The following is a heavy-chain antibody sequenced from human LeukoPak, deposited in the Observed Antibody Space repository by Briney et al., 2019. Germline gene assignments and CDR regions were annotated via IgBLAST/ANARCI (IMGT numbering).Heavy chain of an antibody. Sequence: ASVKVSCKASGGTFSSYAISWVRQAPGQGLEWMGGIIPIFGTANYAQKFQGRVTITTDESTSTAYMELSSLRSEDTAVYYCASSSRDAAYDFDYWGQGTLVTVSS. D-gene: IGHD6-6*01. J-gene: IGHJ4*02. V-gene: IGHV1-69*05. CDR2: IIPIFGTA. CDR3: ASSSRDAAYDFDY. CDR1: GGTFSSYA.